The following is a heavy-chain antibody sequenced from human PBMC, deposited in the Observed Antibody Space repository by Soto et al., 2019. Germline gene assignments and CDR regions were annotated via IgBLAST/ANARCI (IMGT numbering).Heavy chain of an antibody. Sequence: PSETLSLTCAVSGGSISSGGYSWRWILQPPGKGLEWIGYIYHSGSTYYNPSLKSRVTISVDRSKNQFSLKLSSMTAADTAVYYCARVPTPWGQGTLVTVPS. CDR1: GGSISSGGYS. CDR2: IYHSGST. CDR3: ARVPTP. V-gene: IGHV4-30-2*01. J-gene: IGHJ5*02.